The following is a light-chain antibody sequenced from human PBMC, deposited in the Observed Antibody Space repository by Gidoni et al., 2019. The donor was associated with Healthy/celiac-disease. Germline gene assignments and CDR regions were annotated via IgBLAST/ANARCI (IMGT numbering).Light chain of an antibody. Sequence: EIVLTQSPGTLSLSPGERATLSCRASQSVSSSYLAWYQQKPGQAPRLLIYGASSRAPGIPDRFSGSGSGTDFTLTISRLEPEDFAVYYCQQYGSSPVTFGQGTKLEIK. CDR2: GAS. V-gene: IGKV3-20*01. CDR3: QQYGSSPVT. CDR1: QSVSSSY. J-gene: IGKJ2*01.